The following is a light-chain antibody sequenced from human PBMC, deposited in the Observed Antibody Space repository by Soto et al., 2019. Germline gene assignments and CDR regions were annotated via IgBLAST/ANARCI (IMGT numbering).Light chain of an antibody. Sequence: DIVMTQSPDSLTVSLGERATINCKSSQSVLSRSNNKNYLAWYQQKPGQPPKLLVYWASAHAFGVPDRFSGSGSGTDFTLTSSSLQAEDVAVYYCQQYYNTRPTFGQGTKVEIK. CDR3: QQYYNTRPT. CDR2: WAS. J-gene: IGKJ1*01. CDR1: QSVLSRSNNKNY. V-gene: IGKV4-1*01.